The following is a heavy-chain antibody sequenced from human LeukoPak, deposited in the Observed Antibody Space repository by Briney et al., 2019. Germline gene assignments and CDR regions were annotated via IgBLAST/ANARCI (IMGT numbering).Heavy chain of an antibody. Sequence: GGSLRLSCAASGFTVSSNYMSWVRQAPGKGLEWVSVIYSGGSTYYADSVKGRFTISRDNSKNTLYLQMNSLRAEDTAVYYCARSPKTYYYDSSLYYFDYRGQGTLVTVSS. CDR1: GFTVSSNY. V-gene: IGHV3-66*01. D-gene: IGHD3-22*01. CDR2: IYSGGST. J-gene: IGHJ4*02. CDR3: ARSPKTYYYDSSLYYFDY.